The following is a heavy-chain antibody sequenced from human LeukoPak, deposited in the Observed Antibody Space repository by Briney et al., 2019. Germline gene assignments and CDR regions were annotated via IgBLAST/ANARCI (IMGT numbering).Heavy chain of an antibody. CDR1: GGSISGSSYY. V-gene: IGHV4-39*02. D-gene: IGHD2-15*01. CDR3: ARDRDIGTYYYYYGMDV. J-gene: IGHJ6*02. Sequence: SETLSLTCTVSGGSISGSSYYWGWIRQPPGKGLEWIGSIYYNPSLKSRVTISVDTSKNQFSLKLNSVTATDTAVYYCARDRDIGTYYYYYGMDVWGQGTTVTVSS. CDR2: IY.